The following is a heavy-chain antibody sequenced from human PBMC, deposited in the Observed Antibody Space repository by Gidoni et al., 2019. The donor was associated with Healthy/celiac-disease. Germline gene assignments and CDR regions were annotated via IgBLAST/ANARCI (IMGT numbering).Heavy chain of an antibody. V-gene: IGHV4-39*01. CDR2: IYYSGST. CDR3: ARRMATTIYPKKSKSDY. D-gene: IGHD5-12*01. J-gene: IGHJ4*02. CDR1: GGSISSSSYY. Sequence: QLQLQESGPGLVKPSETLSLTCTVSGGSISSSSYYWGWIRQPPGKGLEWIGSIYYSGSTYYNPSLKSRVTISVDTSKNQFSLKLSSVTAADTAVYYCARRMATTIYPKKSKSDYWGQGTLVTVSS.